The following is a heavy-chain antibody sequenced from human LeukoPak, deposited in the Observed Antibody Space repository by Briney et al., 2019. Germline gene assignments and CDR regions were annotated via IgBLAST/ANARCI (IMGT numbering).Heavy chain of an antibody. D-gene: IGHD3-3*01. CDR3: ARDPGVVAFHYFDF. V-gene: IGHV3-30*02. J-gene: IGHJ4*02. CDR1: GFTFSNSG. Sequence: PGGSLRLSCAASGFTFSNSGMHWVRQAPGEGLEWVAFIRYDGTNKYYADSVKGRFTISRDNSKNTVYLQMDSLRVEDTAVYYCARDPGVVAFHYFDFWGQGTLITVSS. CDR2: IRYDGTNK.